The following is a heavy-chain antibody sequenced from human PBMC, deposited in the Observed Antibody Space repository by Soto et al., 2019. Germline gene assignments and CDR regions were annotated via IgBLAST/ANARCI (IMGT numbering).Heavy chain of an antibody. CDR1: GGTFSSYT. CDR2: IIPILGIA. CDR3: ARDRYSSSSNLENYYYYYMDV. J-gene: IGHJ6*03. Sequence: GASVKVSCKASGGTFSSYTISWVRQAPGQGLEWMGRIIPILGIANYAQKFQGRVTITADKSTSTAYMELSSLRSEDTAVYYCARDRYSSSSNLENYYYYYMDVWGKGTTVTVSS. V-gene: IGHV1-69*04. D-gene: IGHD6-13*01.